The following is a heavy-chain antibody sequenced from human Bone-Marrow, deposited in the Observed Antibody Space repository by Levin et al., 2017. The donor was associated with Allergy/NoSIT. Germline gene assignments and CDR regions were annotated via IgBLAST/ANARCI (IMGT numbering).Heavy chain of an antibody. Sequence: LSGGSLRLSCTASGFTFGDYAMSWFRQAPGKGLEWVGFIRSKAYGGTTEYAASVKGRFTISRDDSKSIAYLQMNSLKTEDTAVYYCTRDSSDHTTIGSGVGVYWFDPWGQGTLVTVSS. D-gene: IGHD3-3*01. V-gene: IGHV3-49*03. J-gene: IGHJ5*02. CDR3: TRDSSDHTTIGSGVGVYWFDP. CDR1: GFTFGDYA. CDR2: IRSKAYGGTT.